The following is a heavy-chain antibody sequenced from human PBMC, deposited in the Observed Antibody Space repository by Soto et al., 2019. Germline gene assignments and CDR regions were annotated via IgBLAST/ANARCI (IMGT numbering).Heavy chain of an antibody. Sequence: GGSLRLSCAASGFTFNSYAMNWVRQAPGKGLEWVSSISGSGDRIYYADSVKGRFTISRDTSKNTLYLQMNSLRVEDTAVYYCAKDRSIYCISASCYLNWFDPWGQGTLVTVSS. CDR2: ISGSGDRI. CDR1: GFTFNSYA. CDR3: AKDRSIYCISASCYLNWFDP. D-gene: IGHD2-2*01. J-gene: IGHJ5*02. V-gene: IGHV3-23*01.